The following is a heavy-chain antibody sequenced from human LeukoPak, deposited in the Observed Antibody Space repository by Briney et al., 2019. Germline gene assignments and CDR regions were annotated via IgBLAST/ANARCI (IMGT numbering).Heavy chain of an antibody. CDR3: ARIGREGAFDI. Sequence: ASVKVSCKASGYTFTSYGISWVRQAPGQGLEWMGWINPNSGGTNYAQKFQGRVTMTRDTSISTAYMELSRLRSDDTAVYYCARIGREGAFDIWGQGTMVTVSS. CDR1: GYTFTSYG. CDR2: INPNSGGT. J-gene: IGHJ3*02. V-gene: IGHV1-2*02. D-gene: IGHD1-14*01.